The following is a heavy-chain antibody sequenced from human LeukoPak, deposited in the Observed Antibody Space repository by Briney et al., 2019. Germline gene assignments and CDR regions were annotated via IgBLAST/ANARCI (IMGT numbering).Heavy chain of an antibody. CDR2: INKSGNT. D-gene: IGHD3-10*01. CDR3: ARGTYYYGSGSYYYYYYYMDV. CDR1: GYSIRTDYY. Sequence: SETLSLTCTVSGYSIRTDYYWGWIRQPPGKGPQWIGTINKSGNTYYNPSLRSRVTISVDTSKNQFSLKLSSVTAADTAVYYCARGTYYYGSGSYYYYYYYMDVWGKGTTVTISS. V-gene: IGHV4-38-2*02. J-gene: IGHJ6*03.